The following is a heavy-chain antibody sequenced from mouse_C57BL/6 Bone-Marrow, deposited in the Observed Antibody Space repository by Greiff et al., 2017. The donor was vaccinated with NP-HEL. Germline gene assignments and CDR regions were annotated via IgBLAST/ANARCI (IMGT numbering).Heavy chain of an antibody. V-gene: IGHV5-6*01. D-gene: IGHD2-2*01. CDR3: ARRGVYYGYEAPYYYAMDY. Sequence: EVHLVESGGDLVKPGGSLKLSCAASGFTFSSYGMSWVRQTPDKRLEWVATISSGGSYTYYPDSVKGRFTISRDNAKNTLYLQMSSLKSEDTAMYYCARRGVYYGYEAPYYYAMDYWGQGTSVTVSS. CDR2: ISSGGSYT. CDR1: GFTFSSYG. J-gene: IGHJ4*01.